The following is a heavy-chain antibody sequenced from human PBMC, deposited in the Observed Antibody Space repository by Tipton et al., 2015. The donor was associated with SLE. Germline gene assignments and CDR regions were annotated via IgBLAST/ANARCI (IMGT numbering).Heavy chain of an antibody. CDR2: LYTSAST. V-gene: IGHV4-4*07. J-gene: IGHJ4*02. CDR3: ARGGGSYYDY. CDR1: GGSISGYY. D-gene: IGHD1-26*01. Sequence: LSLTCTVSGGSISGYYWSWVRQPAGKGLEWIGRLYTSASTIYNPSLKSRVTLSSDTSKNQFSLRVRSVTAADTAVYYCARGGGSYYDYWGQGTLVTVSS.